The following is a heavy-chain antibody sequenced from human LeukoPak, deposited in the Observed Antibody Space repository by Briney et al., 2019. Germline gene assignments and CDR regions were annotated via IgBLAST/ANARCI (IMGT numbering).Heavy chain of an antibody. J-gene: IGHJ3*02. CDR3: ARGFYYDSGATWRAFNI. CDR2: INWNGDST. CDR1: GFTFEDYG. V-gene: IGHV3-20*04. Sequence: GGSLRLSCAASGFTFEDYGMGWVRRAPGKGLEWVSGINWNGDSTNYADSVKGRFTISRDNAKNSLYLQVNSLRAEDTALYYCARGFYYDSGATWRAFNIWGQGTMVTVFS. D-gene: IGHD3-22*01.